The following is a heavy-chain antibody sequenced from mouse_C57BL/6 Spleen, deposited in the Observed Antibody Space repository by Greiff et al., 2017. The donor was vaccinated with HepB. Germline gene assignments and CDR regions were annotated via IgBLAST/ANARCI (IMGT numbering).Heavy chain of an antibody. Sequence: QVQLQQSGAELVKPGASVKLSCKASGYTFTEYTIHWVKQRSGQGLEWIGWFYPGSGSIKYNEKFKDKATLTADKSSSTVYMELSRLTSEDSAVYFCARYGRPGSSYNYYAMDYWGQGTSVTVSS. CDR3: ARYGRPGSSYNYYAMDY. CDR2: FYPGSGSI. J-gene: IGHJ4*01. CDR1: GYTFTEYT. V-gene: IGHV1-62-2*01. D-gene: IGHD1-1*01.